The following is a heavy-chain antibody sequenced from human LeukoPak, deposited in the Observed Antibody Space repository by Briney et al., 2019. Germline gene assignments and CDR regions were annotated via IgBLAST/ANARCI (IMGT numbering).Heavy chain of an antibody. CDR2: ISAYNGNT. CDR3: ARWGAAHSTEIDAFDI. D-gene: IGHD2-21*02. V-gene: IGHV1-18*01. Sequence: ASVKVSCKASGYTFTSYGISWVRQAPGQGLEWMGWISAYNGNTNYAQKLEGRVTMTTDTSTSTAYMELRSLRSDDTAVYYCARWGAAHSTEIDAFDIWGPGKMVTVSS. CDR1: GYTFTSYG. J-gene: IGHJ3*02.